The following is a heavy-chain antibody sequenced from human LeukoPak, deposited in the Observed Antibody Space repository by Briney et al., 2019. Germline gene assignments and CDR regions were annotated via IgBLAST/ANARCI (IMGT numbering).Heavy chain of an antibody. CDR1: GGSFSGYY. J-gene: IGHJ3*02. CDR2: INHSGST. V-gene: IGHV4-34*01. Sequence: SETLSLTCAAYGGSFSGYYWSWIRQPPGKGLEWIGEINHSGSTNYNPSLKSRVTISVDTSKNQFSLKLSSVTAADTAVYYCAIHCSSTICYTQDACDIWGQGTMVTVSS. D-gene: IGHD2-2*02. CDR3: AIHCSSTICYTQDACDI.